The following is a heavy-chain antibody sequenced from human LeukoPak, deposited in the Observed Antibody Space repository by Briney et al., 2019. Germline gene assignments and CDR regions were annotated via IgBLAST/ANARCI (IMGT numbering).Heavy chain of an antibody. J-gene: IGHJ4*02. V-gene: IGHV3-23*01. Sequence: GGSLRLSCAASGFTFSSYAMNWVRQAPGEGLEWVSGISGSGDSTYSADSVKGRFTITRDNSKNTLYLQMNSLRAEDTALYYCAKEGGYFDWPFTFDFWGQGTLVTVSS. CDR1: GFTFSSYA. CDR3: AKEGGYFDWPFTFDF. D-gene: IGHD3-9*01. CDR2: ISGSGDST.